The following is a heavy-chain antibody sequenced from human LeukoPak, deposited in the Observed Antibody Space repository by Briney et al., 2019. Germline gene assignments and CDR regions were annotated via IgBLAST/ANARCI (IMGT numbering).Heavy chain of an antibody. V-gene: IGHV4-39*01. Sequence: SETLSLTCTVSGGSISSSTYYWGWIRQPPGKGLEWIGSISYSGNIYYNPSLKSRVTISVDTSKNQFSLKLSSVTAADTAVYYCARHRGSGSYYLYYFDYWGQGTLVTVSS. CDR1: GGSISSSTYY. J-gene: IGHJ4*02. CDR2: ISYSGNI. D-gene: IGHD3-10*01. CDR3: ARHRGSGSYYLYYFDY.